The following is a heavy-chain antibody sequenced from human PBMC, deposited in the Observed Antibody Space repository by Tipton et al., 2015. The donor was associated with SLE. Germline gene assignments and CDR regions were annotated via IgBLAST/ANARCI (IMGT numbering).Heavy chain of an antibody. CDR3: ARSFDAFDI. J-gene: IGHJ3*02. CDR1: GGSISSGSYY. Sequence: TLSLTCTVSGGSISSGSYYWSWIRQPAGKGLEWIGRIYTSGSTNYNLSLKSRVTISVDTSKNQFSLKLSSVTAADTAVYYCARSFDAFDIWGQGTMVTVSS. CDR2: IYTSGST. V-gene: IGHV4-61*02.